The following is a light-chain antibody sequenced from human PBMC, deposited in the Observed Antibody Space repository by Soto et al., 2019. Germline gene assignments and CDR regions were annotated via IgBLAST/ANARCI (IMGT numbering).Light chain of an antibody. CDR1: SSDVGTFNL. J-gene: IGLJ1*01. CDR3: CSYAGTRTSWV. Sequence: QSALTQPASVSGFLGQSITMPCTGSSSDVGTFNLVSWFQQHPGKAPKLLIFEGTKRPSGVSDRFSGSKSGNTASQTISGLQAEDEADYHCCSYAGTRTSWVFGTGTKVTVL. CDR2: EGT. V-gene: IGLV2-23*01.